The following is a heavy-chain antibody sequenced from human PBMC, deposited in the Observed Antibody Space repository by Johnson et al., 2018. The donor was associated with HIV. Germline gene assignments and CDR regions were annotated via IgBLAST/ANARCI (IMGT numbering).Heavy chain of an antibody. V-gene: IGHV3-64*01. J-gene: IGHJ3*02. CDR3: ARDAHRGMASTGYSFDI. D-gene: IGHD6-19*01. Sequence: VQLVESGGDLVLPGGSLRLSCAASGFTFSSYAMHWVSQAPGKGLEYVSAISSNGGSTYYANSVKGRFTISRDNSKSTLYLQIHSLRADYSGVYFCARDAHRGMASTGYSFDIWDQWTMVTVSS. CDR1: GFTFSSYA. CDR2: ISSNGGST.